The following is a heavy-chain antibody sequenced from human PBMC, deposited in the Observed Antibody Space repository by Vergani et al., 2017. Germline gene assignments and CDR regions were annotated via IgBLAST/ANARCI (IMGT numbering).Heavy chain of an antibody. J-gene: IGHJ4*02. CDR3: VRRGYCAGGGCYRLWYFDY. V-gene: IGHV4-38-2*02. CDR2: MYHSGTT. Sequence: QVRLQESGPGLVKPSETLSLTCSVSGYSISSAYYWGWIRQPPGKGLQWIGSMYHSGTTYYNPSLKTRATISVDTSKNQFSLSLKSVTAADTAVYYCVRRGYCAGGGCYRLWYFDYWGQGTVVTVSS. CDR1: GYSISSAYY. D-gene: IGHD2-8*02.